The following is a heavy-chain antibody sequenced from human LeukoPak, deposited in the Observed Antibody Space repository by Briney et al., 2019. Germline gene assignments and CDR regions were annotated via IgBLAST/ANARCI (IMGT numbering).Heavy chain of an antibody. CDR3: ARAPPYSSSSFDS. CDR2: IYRSGST. J-gene: IGHJ4*02. D-gene: IGHD6-6*01. CDR1: GYSISKGYY. Sequence: SETLSLTCTVSGYSISKGYYWGWIRQPPGKGLEWIGSIYRSGSTFYNPSLKSRVTISVDTSRNQFSLKLSPVTAADTAVYYCARAPPYSSSSFDSWGQGTLVSVSS. V-gene: IGHV4-38-2*02.